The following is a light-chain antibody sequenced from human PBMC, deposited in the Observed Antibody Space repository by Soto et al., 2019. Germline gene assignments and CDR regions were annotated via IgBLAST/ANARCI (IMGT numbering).Light chain of an antibody. Sequence: EIVLTQSPATLSLSPGERATLSCKAGQSVSSFLAWYQQKPGQAPRLLIYDVSSRATGSPTRFSGSGSGTDFTLTISSLEPEDFAVYYCQQRINWPLTFGGGTKVEIK. CDR3: QQRINWPLT. CDR2: DVS. CDR1: QSVSSF. J-gene: IGKJ4*01. V-gene: IGKV3-11*01.